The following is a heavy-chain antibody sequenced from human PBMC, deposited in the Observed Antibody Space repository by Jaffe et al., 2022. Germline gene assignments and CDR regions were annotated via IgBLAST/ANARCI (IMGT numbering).Heavy chain of an antibody. CDR1: GGSFSGYY. J-gene: IGHJ6*03. Sequence: QVQLQQWGAGLLKPSETLSLTCAVYGGSFSGYYWSWIRQPPGKGLEWIGEINHSGSTNYNPSLKSRVTISVDTSKNQFSLKLSSVTAADTAVYYCARESSHIVVVPAAPPPWDYYYYMDVWGKGTTVTVSS. V-gene: IGHV4-34*01. CDR2: INHSGST. CDR3: ARESSHIVVVPAAPPPWDYYYYMDV. D-gene: IGHD2-2*01.